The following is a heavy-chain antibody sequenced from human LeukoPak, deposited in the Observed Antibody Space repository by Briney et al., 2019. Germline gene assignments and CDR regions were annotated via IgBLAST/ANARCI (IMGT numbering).Heavy chain of an antibody. CDR2: IYYSGST. Sequence: PSQTLSLTCTVSGGSISSGGYYWSWIRQHPGKGLEWIGYIYYSGSTYYNPSLKSRVTISVDTSKNQFSLKLSSVTAADTAVYYCARSLHSGSPIFDYGGQGTLVTVSS. D-gene: IGHD1-26*01. CDR3: ARSLHSGSPIFDY. CDR1: GGSISSGGYY. J-gene: IGHJ4*02. V-gene: IGHV4-31*03.